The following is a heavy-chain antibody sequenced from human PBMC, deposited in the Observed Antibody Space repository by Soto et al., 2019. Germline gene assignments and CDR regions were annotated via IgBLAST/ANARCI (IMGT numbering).Heavy chain of an antibody. V-gene: IGHV1-69*08. CDR2: IIPILGIA. Sequence: QVQLVQSGAEVKKPGSSVKVSCKASGGTFSSYTISWVRQAPGQGLEWMGRIIPILGIANYAQKFQGRVTITXXKXTXXAYMELSSLRSEDTAVYYCARDKLPYSSGWSWFDPWGQGTLVTVSS. CDR3: ARDKLPYSSGWSWFDP. D-gene: IGHD6-19*01. CDR1: GGTFSSYT. J-gene: IGHJ5*02.